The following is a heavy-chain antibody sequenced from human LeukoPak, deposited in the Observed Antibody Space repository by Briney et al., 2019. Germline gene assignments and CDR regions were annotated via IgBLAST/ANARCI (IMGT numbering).Heavy chain of an antibody. CDR1: GYTFTSYG. V-gene: IGHV1-18*01. D-gene: IGHD2-15*01. Sequence: GASVKVSCKASGYTFTSYGISWVQQAPGQGLEWMGWISAYNGNTNYAQKLQGRVTMTTDTSTSTAYMELRSLRSDDTAVYYCARWRYCNGGSCATYYYYGMDVWGQGTTVTVSS. CDR2: ISAYNGNT. J-gene: IGHJ6*02. CDR3: ARWRYCNGGSCATYYYYGMDV.